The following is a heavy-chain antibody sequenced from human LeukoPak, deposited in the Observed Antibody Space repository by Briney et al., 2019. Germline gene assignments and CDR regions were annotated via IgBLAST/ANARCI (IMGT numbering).Heavy chain of an antibody. V-gene: IGHV4-39*07. J-gene: IGHJ4*02. Sequence: PSETLSLTCTVSGGSISSSYFWGWIRQPPGKGLEWIGSIYYSVTTYYNPSLKSRVTISVDTSKNQFSLKLSSVTAADTAVYYCARDRLRWPKIDYWGQGTLVTVSS. CDR1: GGSISSSYF. CDR3: ARDRLRWPKIDY. CDR2: IYYSVTT. D-gene: IGHD4-23*01.